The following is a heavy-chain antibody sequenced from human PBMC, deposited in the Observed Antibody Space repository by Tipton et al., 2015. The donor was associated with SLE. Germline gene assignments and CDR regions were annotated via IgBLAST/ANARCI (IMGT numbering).Heavy chain of an antibody. D-gene: IGHD3-16*01. Sequence: QSGAEVKKPGASVKVSCQASGYTFSSYGINWVRQAPGQGLEWLGWISPNNGHTRYAQRLQGRVTMTTDTSTSTAHMELRSLRSDDTAVYYCARGGITAAIGNNFYYYMDVWGEGTTVTVSS. V-gene: IGHV1-18*01. CDR1: GYTFSSYG. J-gene: IGHJ6*03. CDR2: ISPNNGHT. CDR3: ARGGITAAIGNNFYYYMDV.